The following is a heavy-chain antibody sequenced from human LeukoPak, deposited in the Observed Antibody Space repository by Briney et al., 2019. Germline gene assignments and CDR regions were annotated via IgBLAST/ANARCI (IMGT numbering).Heavy chain of an antibody. D-gene: IGHD6-19*01. Sequence: PGGSLRLSCAASGFTFSSYAMSWVRQAPGKGLEWVSAISGSGGSTYYADSVKGRFTISRDNSKNTLYLQMNSLRADDTAVYYCAKVFSSGWYYAPADYFDCWGQGTLVTVSS. J-gene: IGHJ4*02. CDR1: GFTFSSYA. CDR2: ISGSGGST. CDR3: AKVFSSGWYYAPADYFDC. V-gene: IGHV3-23*01.